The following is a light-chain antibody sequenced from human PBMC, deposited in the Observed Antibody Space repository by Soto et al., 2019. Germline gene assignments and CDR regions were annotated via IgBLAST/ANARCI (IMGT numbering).Light chain of an antibody. Sequence: EIVMTQSPATLSVSPGERATLSCRASQSVSSNLAWYQQKPGQAPRLLIYRASTRATGIPARFSGSGSGTDFTLTISRLEPEDFAVYYCQQYGSSPTTFGQGTKVDIK. CDR3: QQYGSSPTT. CDR1: QSVSSN. J-gene: IGKJ1*01. V-gene: IGKV3-15*01. CDR2: RAS.